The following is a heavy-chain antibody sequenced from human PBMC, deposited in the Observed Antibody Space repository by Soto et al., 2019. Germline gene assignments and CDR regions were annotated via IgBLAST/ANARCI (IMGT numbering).Heavy chain of an antibody. CDR2: INHSGST. Sequence: SETLSLTCAIYGGSFSGYYWSWIRQPPGKGLEWIGEINHSGSTNSNPSLKSRVTISVDTSKNQFSLKLSSVTAADRAVYHCARGVPMIVEAQRDAPDKYYFDSWGQGTQVTVSS. CDR1: GGSFSGYY. J-gene: IGHJ4*02. CDR3: ARGVPMIVEAQRDAPDKYYFDS. V-gene: IGHV4-34*01. D-gene: IGHD3-22*01.